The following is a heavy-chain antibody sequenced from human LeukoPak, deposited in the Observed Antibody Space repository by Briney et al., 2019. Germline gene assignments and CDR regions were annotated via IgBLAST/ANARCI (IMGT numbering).Heavy chain of an antibody. Sequence: GGSLRLSCAASGFIFSSYSMNWVRQAPGKGLEWVSSITSSSSYIYYADSVKGRFTISRDSAKNSLYLQMNSLRAEDTAVYYCARAFADGYNSSPFDYWGQGTLVTVSS. J-gene: IGHJ4*02. V-gene: IGHV3-21*01. CDR2: ITSSSSYI. D-gene: IGHD5-24*01. CDR1: GFIFSSYS. CDR3: ARAFADGYNSSPFDY.